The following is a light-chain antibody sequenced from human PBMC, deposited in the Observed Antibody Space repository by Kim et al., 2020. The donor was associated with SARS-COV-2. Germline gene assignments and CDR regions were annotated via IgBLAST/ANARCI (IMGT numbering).Light chain of an antibody. CDR1: QSISTW. CDR3: QQYNSYPWT. CDR2: KAS. Sequence: DIQMTQSPSTLSASEGDRVTITCRASQSISTWLAWYQQKPGKAPKLLIYKASSLESGVPSRFSGSGSGTVFTLTVSSLQPDDFATYYCQQYNSYPWTFGQGTKVDIK. V-gene: IGKV1-5*03. J-gene: IGKJ1*01.